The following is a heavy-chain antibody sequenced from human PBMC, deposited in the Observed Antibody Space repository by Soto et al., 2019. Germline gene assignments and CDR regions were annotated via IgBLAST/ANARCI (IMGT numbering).Heavy chain of an antibody. CDR3: ARVYSGSYSDS. D-gene: IGHD1-26*01. V-gene: IGHV4-4*02. CDR1: GGSISSNSW. Sequence: SETLSLTCAVSGGSISSNSWWSWVRQPPGKGLEWIGEIFHSGSIYYSPSLKSRVTISVDKSKNHFSLNLTSVTAADTAVYYCARVYSGSYSDSWGQGTLVTVSS. J-gene: IGHJ4*02. CDR2: IFHSGSI.